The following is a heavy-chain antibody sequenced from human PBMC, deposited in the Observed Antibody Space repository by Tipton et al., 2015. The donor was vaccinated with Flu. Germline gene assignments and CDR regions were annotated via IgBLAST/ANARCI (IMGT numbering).Heavy chain of an antibody. J-gene: IGHJ6*02. CDR2: IYYSGST. D-gene: IGHD3-10*01. Sequence: TLSLTCTVSGGSISSGGAYWTWIRQRPGKRLEWIGCIYYSGSTYSNPSLESRITISVDTSNNQFSLHLNSVTAGDTAVYYCARDLSSRLDRSGTPSYYVMDVWGQGTTVTVSS. CDR3: ARDLSSRLDRSGTPSYYVMDV. V-gene: IGHV4-31*03. CDR1: GGSISSGGAY.